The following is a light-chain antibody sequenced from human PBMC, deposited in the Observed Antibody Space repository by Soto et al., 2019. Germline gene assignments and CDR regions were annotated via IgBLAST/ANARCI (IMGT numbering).Light chain of an antibody. V-gene: IGKV1-33*01. CDR2: DAS. J-gene: IGKJ5*01. CDR1: QNINNY. Sequence: DLQMTQSPSSLSASVGDRVTITCQASQNINNYLNWYQQKPGRAPKLLIYDASNLEAGVASRFRGSGSRTDFTFAISRLQPEDIATYYCQQYENLPTFGQGTRLEIK. CDR3: QQYENLPT.